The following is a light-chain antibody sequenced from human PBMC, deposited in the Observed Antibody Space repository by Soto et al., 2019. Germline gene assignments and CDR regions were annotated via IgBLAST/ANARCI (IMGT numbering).Light chain of an antibody. V-gene: IGLV1-47*01. CDR1: SSNIGSNY. CDR3: AAWDDSLSGVV. CDR2: RNN. Sequence: QSVLTQTPSAYGTPGQRVTISCSGSSSNIGSNYVYWYQQLPGTAPKLLIYRNNHRPSGVPDRFSGSKSGTSASLAISGRRYEDEANDYCAAWDDSLSGVVFGGGTKLTVL. J-gene: IGLJ3*02.